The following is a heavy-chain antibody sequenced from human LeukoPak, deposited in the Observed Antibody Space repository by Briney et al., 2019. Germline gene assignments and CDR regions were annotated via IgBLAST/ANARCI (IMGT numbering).Heavy chain of an antibody. CDR1: GYTFTSYG. CDR2: INAYNGNT. V-gene: IGHV1-18*01. Sequence: ASVKVSCKASGYTFTSYGISWVRQAPGQGLEWMGWINAYNGNTNYAQKLQGRVTMTTDTSTSTAYMELRSLRSDDTAVYYCARETAYYYDSSGDVVYYFDYWGQGTLVTVSS. J-gene: IGHJ4*02. D-gene: IGHD3-22*01. CDR3: ARETAYYYDSSGDVVYYFDY.